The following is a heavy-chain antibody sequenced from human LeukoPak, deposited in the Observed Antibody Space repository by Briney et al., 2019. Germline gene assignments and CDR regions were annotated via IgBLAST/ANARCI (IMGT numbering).Heavy chain of an antibody. Sequence: SETLSLTCTVSGGSISSSSYYWGWIRQPPGKGLEWIGSIYHSGSTYYNPSLKSRVTISVDTSKNQFSLKLSSVTAADTAVYYCARVTGYMIEDYFDYWGQGTLVTVSS. CDR2: IYHSGST. CDR3: ARVTGYMIEDYFDY. D-gene: IGHD3-22*01. J-gene: IGHJ4*02. CDR1: GGSISSSSYY. V-gene: IGHV4-39*07.